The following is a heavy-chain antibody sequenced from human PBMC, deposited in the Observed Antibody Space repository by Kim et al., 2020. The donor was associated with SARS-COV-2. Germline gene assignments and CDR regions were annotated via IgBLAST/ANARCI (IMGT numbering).Heavy chain of an antibody. CDR1: GGSFSGYY. D-gene: IGHD3-22*01. J-gene: IGHJ4*02. Sequence: SETLSLTCAVYGGSFSGYYWSWIRQPPGKGLEWIGEINHSGSTNYNPSLKSRVTISVDTSKNQFSLKLSSVTAADTAVYYCARGGYYDYWGQGTLVTVSS. CDR3: ARGGYYDY. CDR2: INHSGST. V-gene: IGHV4-34*01.